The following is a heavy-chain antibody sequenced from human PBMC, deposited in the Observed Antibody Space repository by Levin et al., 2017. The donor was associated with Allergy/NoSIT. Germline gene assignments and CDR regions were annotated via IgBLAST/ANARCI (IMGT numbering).Heavy chain of an antibody. V-gene: IGHV1-2*02. CDR2: INPNSGGT. CDR1: GYTFTGYY. J-gene: IGHJ5*02. CDR3: AFQFCSSTSCGGWFDP. D-gene: IGHD2-2*01. Sequence: GESLKISCKASGYTFTGYYMHWVRQAPGQGLEWMGWINPNSGGTNYAQKFHGRVTMTRDTSISTAYMELSRLRSDDTAVYYCAFQFCSSTSCGGWFDPWGQGTLVTVSS.